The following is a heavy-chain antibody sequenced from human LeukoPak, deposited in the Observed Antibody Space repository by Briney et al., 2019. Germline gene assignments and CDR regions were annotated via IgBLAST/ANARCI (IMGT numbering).Heavy chain of an antibody. CDR2: INSNSGGT. CDR1: GDTFTGYY. J-gene: IGHJ3*02. D-gene: IGHD3-16*02. CDR3: ARVYYHYVWGSYRYTRAFDI. Sequence: ASVKVSCKASGDTFTGYYMHWVRHAPGQGGVWVGWINSNSGGTNYAQKFHGRVTMTRDTSISTAYLELSRLRSADTAVYYCARVYYHYVWGSYRYTRAFDIWGKGTMVTVSS. V-gene: IGHV1-2*02.